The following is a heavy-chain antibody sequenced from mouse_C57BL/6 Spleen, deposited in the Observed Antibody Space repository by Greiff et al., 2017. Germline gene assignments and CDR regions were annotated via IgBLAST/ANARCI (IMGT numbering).Heavy chain of an antibody. CDR1: GFNIKDDY. CDR2: IDPENGDT. Sequence: VQLQQSGAELVRPGASVKLSCTASGFNIKDDYMHWVKQRPEQGLEWIGWIDPENGDTEYASKFQGKATITADPSSNTAYLQLSSLTSEDTAVYYCTTRVYGNYRYFDYWGQGTTLTVSS. J-gene: IGHJ2*01. D-gene: IGHD2-1*01. CDR3: TTRVYGNYRYFDY. V-gene: IGHV14-4*01.